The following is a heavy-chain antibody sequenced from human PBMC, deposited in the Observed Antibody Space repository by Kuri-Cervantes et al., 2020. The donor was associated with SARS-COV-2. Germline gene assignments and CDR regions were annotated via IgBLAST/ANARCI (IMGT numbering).Heavy chain of an antibody. CDR3: AKLGSRRHYED. Sequence: GESLKISCAASGFTFSSYAMSWVRQAPGKGLEWVSAISGNGGSTYYADSVKGRFTISRDNSKNTLYLQMNSLRAEDTAVYYCAKLGSRRHYEDWGQGTRGTASS. CDR1: GFTFSSYA. D-gene: IGHD4-17*01. V-gene: IGHV3-23*01. CDR2: ISGNGGST. J-gene: IGHJ4*02.